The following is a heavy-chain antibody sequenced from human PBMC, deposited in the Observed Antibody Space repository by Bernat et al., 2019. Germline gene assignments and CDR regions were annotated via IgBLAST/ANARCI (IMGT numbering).Heavy chain of an antibody. V-gene: IGHV3-30-3*01. D-gene: IGHD6-6*01. CDR2: ISYDETNK. J-gene: IGHJ4*02. CDR1: GFTFSIYA. Sequence: VQLLESGGGLVQPGGSLRLSCAASGFTFSIYAMHWVRQAPGKGLEWVATISYDETNKYYADSVKGRFTISRDNSKNTLSLLMNSLTAEDTAVYYSAKGGDYSSSGFDYWGQGTLVTVSS. CDR3: AKGGDYSSSGFDY.